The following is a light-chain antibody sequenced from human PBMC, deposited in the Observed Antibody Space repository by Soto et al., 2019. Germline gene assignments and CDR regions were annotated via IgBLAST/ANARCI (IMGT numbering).Light chain of an antibody. CDR1: QSITTY. V-gene: IGKV1-39*01. CDR2: AAS. CDR3: QQIYSAPPT. J-gene: IGKJ4*01. Sequence: DIQRTQSPSSLSASVGDRVAITCRASQSITTYLNWYRQKPGKAPKLLIYAASSLQSGVPSRFSGSGSETEFTLSISSLQPEDFATYFCQQIYSAPPTFGGGTKVDIK.